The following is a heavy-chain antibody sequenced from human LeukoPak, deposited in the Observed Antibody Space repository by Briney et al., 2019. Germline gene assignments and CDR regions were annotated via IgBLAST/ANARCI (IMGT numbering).Heavy chain of an antibody. Sequence: ASVKVSCKASGYTFTGYYMHWVRQAPGQGLEWMGWINPNSGGTNYAQKFQGRVTMTRDTSISTAYMELSRLRSDDTAVYYCARRHKRGNRIAAAGALDYWSQGTLVTVSS. CDR2: INPNSGGT. J-gene: IGHJ4*02. CDR3: ARRHKRGNRIAAAGALDY. V-gene: IGHV1-2*02. CDR1: GYTFTGYY. D-gene: IGHD6-13*01.